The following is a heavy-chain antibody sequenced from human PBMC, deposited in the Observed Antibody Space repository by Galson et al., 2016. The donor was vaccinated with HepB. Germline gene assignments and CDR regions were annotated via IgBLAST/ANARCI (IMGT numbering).Heavy chain of an antibody. Sequence: SLRLSCAASGFTFSSYAMSWVRQAPGKGLEWVSTISGGGGNTDYADSVKGRFTVSRDNSKNTLYLQMNSLRAEDTAVYYCAKDRSPYYDIVTGYVPDNDAFDIWGQGTMVTVSS. D-gene: IGHD3-9*01. CDR2: ISGGGGNT. CDR3: AKDRSPYYDIVTGYVPDNDAFDI. J-gene: IGHJ3*02. CDR1: GFTFSSYA. V-gene: IGHV3-23*01.